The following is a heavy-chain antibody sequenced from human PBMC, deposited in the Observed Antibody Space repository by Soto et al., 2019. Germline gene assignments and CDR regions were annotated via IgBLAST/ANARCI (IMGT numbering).Heavy chain of an antibody. CDR1: GFTFSSYG. Sequence: GGSLRLSCAASGFTFSSYGMHWVRQAPGKGLEWVAVIWYDGSNKYYADSVKGRFTISRDNSKNTLYLQMNSLRAEDTAVYYCARDRYCSSTSCYFFSYGMDVWGQGTTVTVSS. CDR2: IWYDGSNK. CDR3: ARDRYCSSTSCYFFSYGMDV. J-gene: IGHJ6*02. V-gene: IGHV3-33*01. D-gene: IGHD2-2*01.